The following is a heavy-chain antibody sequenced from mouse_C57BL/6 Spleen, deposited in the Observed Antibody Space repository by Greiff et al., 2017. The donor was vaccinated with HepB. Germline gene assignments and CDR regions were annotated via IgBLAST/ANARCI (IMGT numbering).Heavy chain of an antibody. Sequence: QVQLQQPGTELVKPGASVKLSCKASGYTFTSYGISWVKQRTGQGLEWIGEIYPRSGNTYYNEKFKGKATLTADKSSSTAYMELRSLTSEDSAVYYCAPVDYDYDGHYYAMDYWGQGTSVTVSS. D-gene: IGHD2-4*01. CDR1: GYTFTSYG. V-gene: IGHV1-81*01. J-gene: IGHJ4*01. CDR3: APVDYDYDGHYYAMDY. CDR2: IYPRSGNT.